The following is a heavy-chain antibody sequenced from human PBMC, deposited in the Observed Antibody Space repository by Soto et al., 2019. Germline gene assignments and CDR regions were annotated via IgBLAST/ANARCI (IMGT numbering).Heavy chain of an antibody. Sequence: PXGTLSLTCTVSGGSISSYYWSWIRQPPGKGLEWIGYIYYSGSTNYNPSLKSRVTISVDTSKNQFSLKLSSVTAADTAVYYCASGGSCYSRYCYFDYWGQGTLVTVSS. CDR1: GGSISSYY. D-gene: IGHD2-15*01. CDR3: ASGGSCYSRYCYFDY. CDR2: IYYSGST. V-gene: IGHV4-59*01. J-gene: IGHJ4*02.